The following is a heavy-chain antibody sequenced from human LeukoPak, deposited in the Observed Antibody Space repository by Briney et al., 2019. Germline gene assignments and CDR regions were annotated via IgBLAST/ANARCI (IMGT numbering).Heavy chain of an antibody. Sequence: SGGSLRLSCAASGFTFSNYGMHWVRQAPGKGLEWVAVISYDGGNKFYADSVKGRFTISRDNSKNTLYLQMNSLRAEDTAIYYCAKDTGYSSGWYYIDYWGQGTLVTVSS. CDR1: GFTFSNYG. D-gene: IGHD6-19*01. V-gene: IGHV3-30*18. CDR2: ISYDGGNK. CDR3: AKDTGYSSGWYYIDY. J-gene: IGHJ4*02.